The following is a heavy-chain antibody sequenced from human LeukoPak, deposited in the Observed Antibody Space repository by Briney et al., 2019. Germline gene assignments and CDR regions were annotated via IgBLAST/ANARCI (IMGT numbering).Heavy chain of an antibody. V-gene: IGHV1-2*02. CDR2: INPNSGGT. J-gene: IGHJ4*02. CDR3: ARGDYYYDSSGYYFPSY. D-gene: IGHD3-22*01. CDR1: GYTFTGYY. Sequence: ASVKVSCKASGYTFTGYYMHWVRQAPGQGLEWMGWINPNSGGTNYAQKFQGRVTMTRDTSISTAYMELSRPRSDDTAVYYCARGDYYYDSSGYYFPSYWGQGTLVTVSS.